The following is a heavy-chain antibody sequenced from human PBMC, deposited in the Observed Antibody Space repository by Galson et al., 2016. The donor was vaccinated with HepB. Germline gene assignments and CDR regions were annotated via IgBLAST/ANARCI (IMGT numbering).Heavy chain of an antibody. J-gene: IGHJ6*04. V-gene: IGHV5-51*01. Sequence: QSGAEVKEPGESLKISCKASGSSFANYWIAWVRQMPGKGLGWMGIIYPGDSDTRYSPSFQGQVTISADKSINTAYLQGSSLKASDTAMAYCARHGVCSGWIKLHYAMDVWGKGTTVTVAS. CDR3: ARHGVCSGWIKLHYAMDV. CDR2: IYPGDSDT. CDR1: GSSFANYW. D-gene: IGHD5-12*01.